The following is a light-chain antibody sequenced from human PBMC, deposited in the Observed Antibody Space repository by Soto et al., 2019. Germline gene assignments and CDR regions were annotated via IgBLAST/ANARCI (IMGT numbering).Light chain of an antibody. Sequence: EIVMTQSPATLSVSPGERATLSFRASQSVSSNLAWYQQKLGQAPRVLIFGASTRATGIPARFSGSGSGTEFSLTINSLQSEDFAVYYCQEYNTWPWTFGQGTKVDIK. CDR2: GAS. J-gene: IGKJ1*01. CDR3: QEYNTWPWT. V-gene: IGKV3-15*01. CDR1: QSVSSN.